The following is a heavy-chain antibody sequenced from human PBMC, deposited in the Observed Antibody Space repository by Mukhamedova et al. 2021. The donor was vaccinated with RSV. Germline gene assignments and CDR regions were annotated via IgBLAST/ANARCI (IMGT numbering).Heavy chain of an antibody. CDR3: ARNSTIGSHF. CDR1: EFSLSTHA. D-gene: IGHD1-26*01. J-gene: IGHJ4*01. V-gene: IGHV3-23*01. Sequence: CAASEFSLSTHAMTWVRQAPGKGLAWVATISGTGTVRYYADSVKGRFSISRDTARNTVSLQMNSLRGEDSALYYCARNSTIGSHF. CDR2: ISGTGTVR.